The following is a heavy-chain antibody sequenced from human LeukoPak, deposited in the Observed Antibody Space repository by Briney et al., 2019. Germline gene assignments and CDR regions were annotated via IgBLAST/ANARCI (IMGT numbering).Heavy chain of an antibody. CDR3: AKDYSNSWYGFDY. CDR1: GFTFSSHA. J-gene: IGHJ4*02. V-gene: IGHV3-30*02. D-gene: IGHD6-13*01. CDR2: IRYDGSNE. Sequence: GVCLRLSCAASGFTFSSHAMHWVRQAPGKGLEGVAFIRYDGSNEYYADSVEGQFTISRDNSKSTLYLQITSLKAEDTAVHYCAKDYSNSWYGFDYWGQGTLVTVSS.